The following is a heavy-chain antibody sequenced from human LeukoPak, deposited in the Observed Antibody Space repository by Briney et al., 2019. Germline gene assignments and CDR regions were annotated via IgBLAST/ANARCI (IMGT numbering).Heavy chain of an antibody. D-gene: IGHD1-1*01. CDR1: GFTFSSYA. J-gene: IGHJ6*02. Sequence: GGSLRLSCAASGFTFSSYAMSWVRQAPGKGLEWVSAISGSGGSTYYADSVKGRFTISRDNSKNTLYLQMDSLRAEDTAVYYCARDHGVQLRLGVDGMDVWGQGTTVTVSS. CDR3: ARDHGVQLRLGVDGMDV. CDR2: ISGSGGST. V-gene: IGHV3-23*01.